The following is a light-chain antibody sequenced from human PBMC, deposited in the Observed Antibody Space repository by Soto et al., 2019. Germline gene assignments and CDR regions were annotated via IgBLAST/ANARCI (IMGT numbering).Light chain of an antibody. CDR3: QQYGNSRWT. CDR2: GTS. J-gene: IGKJ1*01. CDR1: QSVSSSC. Sequence: EIVLTQSPDTLSLSPGERATLSCRASQSVSSSCLAWYQQTPGQAPRLLIYGTSNRATGIPDRFSGSGSGTDFTLTISRLEPEDFAVYYCQQYGNSRWTFGQGTKVEIK. V-gene: IGKV3-20*01.